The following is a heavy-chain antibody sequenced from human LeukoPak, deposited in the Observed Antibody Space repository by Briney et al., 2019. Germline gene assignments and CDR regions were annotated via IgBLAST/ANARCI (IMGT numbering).Heavy chain of an antibody. V-gene: IGHV4-39*02. CDR3: ARDVSGSPR. CDR1: GGSISSSSYH. J-gene: IGHJ4*02. Sequence: SETLSLTCTVSGGSISSSSYHWVWIRQPPGKGLEWIGSIYYSGSTYYNPSLKSRITISVDTSKNQFSLKLSSVTAADTAVYYCARDVSGSPRWGQGTLVTVSS. D-gene: IGHD3-10*01. CDR2: IYYSGST.